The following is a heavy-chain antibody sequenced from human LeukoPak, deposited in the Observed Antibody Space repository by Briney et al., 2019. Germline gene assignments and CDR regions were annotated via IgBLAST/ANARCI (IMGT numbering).Heavy chain of an antibody. CDR2: ISGSGGST. D-gene: IGHD3-10*01. CDR3: AKLGEYYYGSGSYYYFDY. CDR1: GFTFSSYD. J-gene: IGHJ4*02. Sequence: GGSLRLSCAASGFTFSSYDMSWVRQAPGKGLEWVSAISGSGGSTYYADSVKGRFTISRDNSKNTLYLQMNSLRAEDTAVYYCAKLGEYYYGSGSYYYFDYWGQGTLVTVSS. V-gene: IGHV3-23*01.